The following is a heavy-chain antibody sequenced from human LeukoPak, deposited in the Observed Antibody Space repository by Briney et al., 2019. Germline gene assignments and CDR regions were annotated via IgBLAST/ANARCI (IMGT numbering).Heavy chain of an antibody. CDR1: GYTFSTYG. V-gene: IGHV1-2*04. J-gene: IGHJ6*02. CDR2: ITPYSGNT. D-gene: IGHD2-15*01. Sequence: EASVKVSCKASGYTFSTYGISWVRQAPGQGLEWMGWITPYSGNTNYAQKFQGWVTMTRDTSISTAYMELSRLRSDDTAVYYCARGSVGAAYYYYGMDVWGQGTTVTVSS. CDR3: ARGSVGAAYYYYGMDV.